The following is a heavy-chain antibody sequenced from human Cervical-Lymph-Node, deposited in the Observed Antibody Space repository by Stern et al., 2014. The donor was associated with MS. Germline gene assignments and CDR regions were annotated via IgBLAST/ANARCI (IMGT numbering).Heavy chain of an antibody. V-gene: IGHV1-69*01. J-gene: IGHJ4*02. CDR1: GGTFSDYA. CDR2: IIPIFHSA. Sequence: MQLVESGAEVKKPGSSVKVSCKASGGTFSDYAINWVRQAPGQGLEWMGGIIPIFHSANYAQKLQGRVTITADESPSNASMDLSSLRSEDTAVYYCARPNMIGAFYFDSWGQGTLVTVSS. D-gene: IGHD3-22*01. CDR3: ARPNMIGAFYFDS.